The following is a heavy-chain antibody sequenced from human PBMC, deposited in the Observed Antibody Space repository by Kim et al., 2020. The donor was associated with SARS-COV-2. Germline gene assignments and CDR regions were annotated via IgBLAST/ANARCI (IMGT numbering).Heavy chain of an antibody. CDR2: INHSGST. V-gene: IGHV4-34*01. Sequence: SETLSLTCAVYGGSFSGYYWSWIRQPPGKGLEWIGEINHSGSTNYNPSLKSRVTISVDTSKNQFSLKLSSVTAADTAVYYCARGTLPARAGYYYMDVWGKGTTVTVSS. D-gene: IGHD6-25*01. CDR1: GGSFSGYY. CDR3: ARGTLPARAGYYYMDV. J-gene: IGHJ6*03.